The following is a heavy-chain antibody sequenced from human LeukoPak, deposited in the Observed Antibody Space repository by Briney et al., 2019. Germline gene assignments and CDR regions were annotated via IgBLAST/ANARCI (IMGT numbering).Heavy chain of an antibody. J-gene: IGHJ2*01. CDR2: IIHIFGTE. CDR3: ASRPAEYPNIVVVPAAPYWYFDL. CDR1: GGTFSSYA. D-gene: IGHD2-2*01. Sequence: SVTVSCKASGGTFSSYAISWVRQAPGQGLEWMGGIIHIFGTENYAQKFQGRVTITADESKRTAYMEVRRLRCEETGVYYSASRPAEYPNIVVVPAAPYWYFDLWGRGTLVTVSS. V-gene: IGHV1-69*01.